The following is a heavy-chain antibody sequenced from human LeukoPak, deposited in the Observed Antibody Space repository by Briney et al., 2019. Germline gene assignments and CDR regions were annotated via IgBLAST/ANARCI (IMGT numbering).Heavy chain of an antibody. V-gene: IGHV1-69*04. J-gene: IGHJ3*02. D-gene: IGHD3-10*01. CDR1: GGTFSSYA. CDR2: VIPILGIA. CDR3: ARDRPYGSGSYYNLNAFDI. Sequence: VKVSCKASGGTFSSYAISWVRQAPGQGLEWMGRVIPILGIANYAQKFQGRVTITADKSTSTAYMELSSLRSEDTAVYYCARDRPYGSGSYYNLNAFDIWGQGTMVTVSS.